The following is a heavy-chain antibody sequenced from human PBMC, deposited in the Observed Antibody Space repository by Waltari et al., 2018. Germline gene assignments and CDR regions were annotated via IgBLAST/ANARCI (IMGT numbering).Heavy chain of an antibody. D-gene: IGHD6-19*01. V-gene: IGHV3-30*18. CDR1: GFTFSSYG. Sequence: QVQLVESGGGVVQPGRSLRLSCAASGFTFSSYGRHWVRQAPGKGLEWVAVISYDGSNKYYADSVKGRFTISRDNSKNTLYLQMNSLRAEDTAVYYCAKNGYIAVAGGYFDYWGQGTLVTVSS. J-gene: IGHJ4*02. CDR3: AKNGYIAVAGGYFDY. CDR2: ISYDGSNK.